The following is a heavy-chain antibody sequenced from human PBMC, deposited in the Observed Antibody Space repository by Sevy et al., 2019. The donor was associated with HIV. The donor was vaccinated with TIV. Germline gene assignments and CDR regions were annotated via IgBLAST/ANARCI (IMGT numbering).Heavy chain of an antibody. V-gene: IGHV3-21*01. Sequence: GGSLRLSCAASGFTFSSYSMNWVRQAPGKGLEWVSSISSSSSYIYYADSVKGGFTISRDNAKNSLYLQMNSLRAEDTAVYYSARGGFNSGYDYVGHSWGQGTLVTVSS. D-gene: IGHD5-12*01. CDR2: ISSSSSYI. CDR3: ARGGFNSGYDYVGHS. J-gene: IGHJ4*02. CDR1: GFTFSSYS.